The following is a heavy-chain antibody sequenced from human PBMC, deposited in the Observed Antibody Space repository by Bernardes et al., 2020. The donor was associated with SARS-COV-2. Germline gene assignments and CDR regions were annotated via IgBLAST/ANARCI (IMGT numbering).Heavy chain of an antibody. CDR1: GFTLSSNY. J-gene: IGHJ4*02. CDR3: ARALPDSSSWDGYGFDY. Sequence: GGSLRPSCAASGFTLSSNYMSWVRQAPGEGVGWGSGIYNNGRTNYADSVKGRFTISRDTSKNTLFLQMNFLRAGDTAVYYCARALPDSSSWDGYGFDYWGQGTLVTVSS. D-gene: IGHD6-13*01. V-gene: IGHV3-53*01. CDR2: IYNNGRT.